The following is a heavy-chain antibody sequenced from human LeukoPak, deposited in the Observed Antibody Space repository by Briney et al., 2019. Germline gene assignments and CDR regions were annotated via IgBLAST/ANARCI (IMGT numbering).Heavy chain of an antibody. CDR1: GGSFSGYY. CDR3: ARTTYYYDSSGYSY. CDR2: INHSGST. V-gene: IGHV4-34*01. D-gene: IGHD3-22*01. J-gene: IGHJ4*02. Sequence: SETLSLTCAVYGGSFSGYYWSWIRQPPGKGLEWIGEINHSGSTNYNPSLKSRVTISVDTSKNQFSLKLSSVTAADTAVYYCARTTYYYDSSGYSYWGQGTLVTVSS.